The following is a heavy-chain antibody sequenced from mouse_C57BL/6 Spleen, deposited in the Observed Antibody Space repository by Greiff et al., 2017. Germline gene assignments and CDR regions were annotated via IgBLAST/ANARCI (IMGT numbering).Heavy chain of an antibody. CDR3: AIDYGNYDGIFAY. J-gene: IGHJ3*01. V-gene: IGHV1-74*01. Sequence: QVQLQQPGAELVKPGASVKVSCKASGYTFTSYWMHWVTQRPGQGLEWIGRIHPSDSDTNYNQKFKGKATLTVAKSSSTAYMQLSSLTSDDSAVSYCAIDYGNYDGIFAYWGQGTLVTVSA. CDR1: GYTFTSYW. CDR2: IHPSDSDT. D-gene: IGHD2-1*01.